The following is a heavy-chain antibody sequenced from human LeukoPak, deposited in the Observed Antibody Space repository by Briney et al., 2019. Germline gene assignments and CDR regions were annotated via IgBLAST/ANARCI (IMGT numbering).Heavy chain of an antibody. D-gene: IGHD3-22*01. CDR1: GFTFSDYY. Sequence: GGSLRLSCAASGFTFSDYYMSWIRQAPGKGLEWVSYISSSGSTIYYADSVKGRFTISRDNAKNSLYLQMNSLGAEDTAVYYCAARYYYDSSGYYDYWGQGTLVTVSS. V-gene: IGHV3-11*01. CDR3: AARYYYDSSGYYDY. CDR2: ISSSGSTI. J-gene: IGHJ4*02.